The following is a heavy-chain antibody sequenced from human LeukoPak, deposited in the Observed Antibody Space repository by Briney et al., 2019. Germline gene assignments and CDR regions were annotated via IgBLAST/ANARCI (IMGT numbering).Heavy chain of an antibody. V-gene: IGHV1-69*05. CDR1: GGTFSSYA. D-gene: IGHD2-2*01. CDR2: IIPIFGTA. J-gene: IGHJ3*02. Sequence: GSPVKVSCKASGGTFSSYAISWVRQAPGQGLEWMGGIIPIFGTANYAQKFQGRVTITTDESTSTAYMELSSLRSEDTAVYYCASPSYCSSTSCSAEGAFDIWGQGTMVTVSS. CDR3: ASPSYCSSTSCSAEGAFDI.